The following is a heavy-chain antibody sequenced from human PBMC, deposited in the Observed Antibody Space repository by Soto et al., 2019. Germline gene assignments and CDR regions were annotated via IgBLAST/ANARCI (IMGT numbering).Heavy chain of an antibody. CDR3: VVRGLLYYYYYMDV. J-gene: IGHJ6*03. Sequence: GGSLRLSCAASGFTFSSYAMSWVRQAPGKGLEWVSAISGSGGSTYYADSVKGRFTISRDNSKNTLYLQMNSLRAEDTAVYYCVVRGLLYYYYYMDVWGKGTTVTVSS. V-gene: IGHV3-23*01. CDR2: ISGSGGST. CDR1: GFTFSSYA. D-gene: IGHD3-10*01.